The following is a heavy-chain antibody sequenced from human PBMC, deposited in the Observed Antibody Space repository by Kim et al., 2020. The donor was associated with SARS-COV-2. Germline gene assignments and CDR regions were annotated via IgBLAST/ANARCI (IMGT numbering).Heavy chain of an antibody. CDR1: GFTFSSYG. D-gene: IGHD3-10*01. CDR3: SRTSGSSGSYFNYYYYYGMDV. CDR2: IWYDGSNK. Sequence: GGSLRLSCAASGFTFSSYGMHWVRQAPGKGLEWVAVIWYDGSNKYYADSVKGRFTISRDNSKNTLYLQMNSLRAEDTAVYYCSRTSGSSGSYFNYYYYYGMDVWGQGTTVTVSS. J-gene: IGHJ6*02. V-gene: IGHV3-33*01.